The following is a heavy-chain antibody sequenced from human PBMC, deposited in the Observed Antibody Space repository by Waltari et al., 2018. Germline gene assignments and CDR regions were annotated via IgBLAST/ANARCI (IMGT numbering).Heavy chain of an antibody. CDR1: GYSISSGYY. CDR3: ARAARGTFGGVIARSAEFDY. J-gene: IGHJ4*02. CDR2: IYHSGRT. V-gene: IGHV4-38-2*01. Sequence: QVQLQESGPGLVKPSETLSLTCAVSGYSISSGYYWGWIRQPPGKGLEWIGSIYHSGRTYYNPARKSRGTKSVETSKNQFSLKRSSVTAADTAVYYCARAARGTFGGVIARSAEFDYWGQGTLVTVSS. D-gene: IGHD3-16*02.